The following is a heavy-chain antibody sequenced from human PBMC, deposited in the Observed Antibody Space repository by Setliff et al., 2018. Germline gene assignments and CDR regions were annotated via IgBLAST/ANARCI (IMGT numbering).Heavy chain of an antibody. CDR2: IYFGGNT. V-gene: IGHV4-39*07. Sequence: SETLSLTCTVPGGSISDNGYFWGWVRQPPGKGLEWIGNIYFGGNTYFNPSFKSRVTMSIDTSNSQFSLKLSSVTAADTAIYYCARDACASDGRNAFDIWGQGTMVTVSS. J-gene: IGHJ3*02. D-gene: IGHD1-26*01. CDR3: ARDACASDGRNAFDI. CDR1: GGSISDNGYF.